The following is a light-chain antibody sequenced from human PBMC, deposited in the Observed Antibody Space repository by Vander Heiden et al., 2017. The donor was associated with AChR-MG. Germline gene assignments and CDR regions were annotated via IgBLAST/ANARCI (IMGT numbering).Light chain of an antibody. CDR3: QQYNSYSPT. J-gene: IGKJ1*01. Sequence: DIQMTQSPSTLSASVGDRVTITCRASQSVSAWLAWYQQKPGKAPKVLIYKASTLLSGVPSRFSGSGSGTEFTLTISSIQPDDFATYYCQQYNSYSPTFGQGTKVDI. V-gene: IGKV1-5*03. CDR1: QSVSAW. CDR2: KAS.